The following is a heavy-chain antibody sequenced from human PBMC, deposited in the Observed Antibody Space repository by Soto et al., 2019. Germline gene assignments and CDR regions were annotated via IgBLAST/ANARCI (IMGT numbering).Heavy chain of an antibody. J-gene: IGHJ5*01. CDR2: ISGSGATT. Sequence: GGSLRLSCAASGFTFSSYAMTWVRQTPGKGLEWVTGISGSGATTSYADSVKGRFTVSRDNSKNTLYLQMNSLRVEDTAVYYCAKLRYFDWSSYNWFEYWGQGTPVTVSS. D-gene: IGHD3-9*01. CDR1: GFTFSSYA. V-gene: IGHV3-23*01. CDR3: AKLRYFDWSSYNWFEY.